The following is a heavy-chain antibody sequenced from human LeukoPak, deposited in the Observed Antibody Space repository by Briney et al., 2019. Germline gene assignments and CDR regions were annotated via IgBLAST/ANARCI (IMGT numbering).Heavy chain of an antibody. D-gene: IGHD3-3*01. CDR2: IYYSGST. Sequence: SETLFLTCTVSGGPISSYYWSWIRQPPGKGLEWIGYIYYSGSTNYNPSLKSRVTISVDTSKNQFSLKLSSVTAADTAVYYCARGVVYYYYGMDVWGQGTTVTVSS. J-gene: IGHJ6*02. CDR1: GGPISSYY. CDR3: ARGVVYYYYGMDV. V-gene: IGHV4-59*01.